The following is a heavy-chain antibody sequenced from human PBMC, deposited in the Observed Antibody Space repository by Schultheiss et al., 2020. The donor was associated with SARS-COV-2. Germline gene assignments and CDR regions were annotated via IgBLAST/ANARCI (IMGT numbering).Heavy chain of an antibody. CDR3: ARDRSDWRQTYYYAMDV. CDR2: IIPLFGTS. CDR1: GGTFIMHG. V-gene: IGHV1-69*13. D-gene: IGHD6-19*01. Sequence: SVKVSCKVSGGTFIMHGLNWVRQAPGQGLEWMGGIIPLFGTSNYAQKFRGRVTITADESTSTAYMEVSSLRSEDTAVYYCARDRSDWRQTYYYAMDVWGQGTTVTVSS. J-gene: IGHJ6*02.